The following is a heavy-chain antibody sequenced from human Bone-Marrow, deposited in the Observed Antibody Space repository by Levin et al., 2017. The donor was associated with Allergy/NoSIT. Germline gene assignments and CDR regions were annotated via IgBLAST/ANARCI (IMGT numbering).Heavy chain of an antibody. D-gene: IGHD5-24*01. CDR2: ISTSGGII. J-gene: IGHJ4*02. CDR3: ARMGDGAYFDL. Sequence: LSLTCAASGFSFSDNYMSWIRQAPGKGLEWISYISTSGGIIHYRDSVKGRFTISRDNAKNSLDRQMASLRAEDTAVYYCARMGDGAYFDLWGQGTLVTVSS. CDR1: GFSFSDNY. V-gene: IGHV3-11*01.